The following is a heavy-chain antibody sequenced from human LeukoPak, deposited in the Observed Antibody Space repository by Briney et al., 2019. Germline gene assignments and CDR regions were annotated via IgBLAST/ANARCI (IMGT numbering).Heavy chain of an antibody. D-gene: IGHD2-15*01. Sequence: GRSLRLSCAASGFTFSSYAVSWVRQAPGKGLEWVSVITGSGGSTYYADSVKGRFTLSRDNSKNTLYLQMNSLRAEDTAVYYCATDPLLDYWGQGTLVTVSS. CDR1: GFTFSSYA. CDR3: ATDPLLDY. V-gene: IGHV3-23*01. CDR2: ITGSGGST. J-gene: IGHJ4*02.